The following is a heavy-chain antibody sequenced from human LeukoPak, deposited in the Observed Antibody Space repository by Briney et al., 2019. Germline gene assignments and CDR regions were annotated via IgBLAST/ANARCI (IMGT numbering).Heavy chain of an antibody. Sequence: GGSLRLSCAASGFTFSSYAMSWVRQAPGKGLEWVSAISGSGGSTYYADSVKGRFTISRDNSKNTLYLQMNSLRAEDTAVYYCAKDLYYYDSSGLLAFDIWGQGTMVTVSS. V-gene: IGHV3-23*01. J-gene: IGHJ3*02. CDR3: AKDLYYYDSSGLLAFDI. D-gene: IGHD3-22*01. CDR2: ISGSGGST. CDR1: GFTFSSYA.